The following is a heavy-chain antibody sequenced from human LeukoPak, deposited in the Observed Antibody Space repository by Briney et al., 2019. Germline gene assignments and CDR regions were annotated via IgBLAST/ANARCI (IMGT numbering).Heavy chain of an antibody. CDR1: GYSFTNYW. J-gene: IGHJ4*02. Sequence: GESLKISCQGSGYSFTNYWIGWVRQMPGKGLEWMGIIYPGDSDTRYSPSFQGQVTISADKSISTAYLQWSSLKASDTAIYYCARLYSSSWSRGDYWGQGTLVTVSS. D-gene: IGHD6-13*01. CDR3: ARLYSSSWSRGDY. V-gene: IGHV5-51*01. CDR2: IYPGDSDT.